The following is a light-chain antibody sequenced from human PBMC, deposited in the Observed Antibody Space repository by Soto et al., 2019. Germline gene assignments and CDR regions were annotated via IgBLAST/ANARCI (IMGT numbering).Light chain of an antibody. V-gene: IGKV3-15*01. CDR2: DAS. Sequence: EIVMTQSPATLSVSPGERATLSCRASQSVSSNLAWYHQKPGQAPRPIIYDASTRATGIPARLSGSGSGTEFTLTISSLQSEDFAVYYCQQYNDGLTFGGGTKVEIK. CDR3: QQYNDGLT. CDR1: QSVSSN. J-gene: IGKJ4*01.